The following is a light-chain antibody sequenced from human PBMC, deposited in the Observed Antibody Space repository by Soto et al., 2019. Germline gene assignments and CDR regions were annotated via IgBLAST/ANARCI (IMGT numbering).Light chain of an antibody. V-gene: IGKV1-33*01. CDR3: QQYDNLPIT. J-gene: IGKJ5*01. CDR2: DAS. CDR1: QDISNY. Sequence: IQMTQSPSSLSASVGDRVTITFQASQDISNYLNWYQQKPGKAPKLLIYDASNLETGVPSGFSGSGSGTDFTFTISSLQPEDIATYYCQQYDNLPITFGQGTRLEIK.